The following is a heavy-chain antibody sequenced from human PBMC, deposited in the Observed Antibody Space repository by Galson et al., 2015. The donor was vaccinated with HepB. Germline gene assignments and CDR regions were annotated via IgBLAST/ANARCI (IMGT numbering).Heavy chain of an antibody. J-gene: IGHJ4*02. CDR3: ARAAGGNDSSGYYSHFDY. V-gene: IGHV4-59*12. D-gene: IGHD3-22*01. CDR2: IYCSGST. Sequence: SETLSLTCTVSGGSISSYYWSWIRQPPWKGLEWIGYIYCSGSTNYNPSLKSRVTISVDTSKNQFSLKLSSVTAADTAVYYCARAAGGNDSSGYYSHFDYWGQGTLVTVSS. CDR1: GGSISSYY.